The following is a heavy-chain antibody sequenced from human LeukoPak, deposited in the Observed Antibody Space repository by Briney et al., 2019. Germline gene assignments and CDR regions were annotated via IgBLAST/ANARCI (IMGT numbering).Heavy chain of an antibody. J-gene: IGHJ4*02. CDR2: ISGSGDST. CDR1: GFTFSSYA. D-gene: IGHD5-18*01. Sequence: GGSLRLSCAASGFTFSSYAMSWVHQAPGKGLEWVSTISGSGDSTYYADSVKGRFTISRGNSKNTLYLQMNSLRAEDTAVYYCARDRGYSCGYWGQGTLVTVSS. CDR3: ARDRGYSCGY. V-gene: IGHV3-23*01.